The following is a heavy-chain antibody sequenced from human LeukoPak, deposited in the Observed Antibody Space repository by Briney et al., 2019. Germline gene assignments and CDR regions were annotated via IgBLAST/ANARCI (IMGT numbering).Heavy chain of an antibody. J-gene: IGHJ4*02. D-gene: IGHD1-26*01. V-gene: IGHV1-46*01. Sequence: ASVKVSCKASGYTFTGYYMHWVRQAPGQGLEWMGIVNPSGGRTSYAQKFQGRVTMTRDTSTSTVYMELSSLRSEDTAVYYCARDDKFLSGSYYQAFDCWGQGTLVTVSS. CDR3: ARDDKFLSGSYYQAFDC. CDR1: GYTFTGYY. CDR2: VNPSGGRT.